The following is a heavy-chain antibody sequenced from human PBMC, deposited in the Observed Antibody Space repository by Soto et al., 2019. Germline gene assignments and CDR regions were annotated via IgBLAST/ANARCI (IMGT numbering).Heavy chain of an antibody. CDR2: ISGSGGST. CDR3: AKGGKGYCSGGSCYPGYYYYMGV. J-gene: IGHJ6*03. Sequence: EVQLLESGGGLVQPGGSLRLSCAASGFTFSSYAMSWVRQAPGKGLEWVSAISGSGGSTYYADSVKGRFTISRDNSKNTLYLQMNSLRAEDTAVYYCAKGGKGYCSGGSCYPGYYYYMGVWGKGTTVTVSS. CDR1: GFTFSSYA. D-gene: IGHD2-15*01. V-gene: IGHV3-23*01.